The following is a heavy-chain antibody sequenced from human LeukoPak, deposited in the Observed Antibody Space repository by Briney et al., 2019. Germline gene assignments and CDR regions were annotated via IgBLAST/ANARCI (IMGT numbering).Heavy chain of an antibody. D-gene: IGHD6-19*01. CDR3: ARHTGVAGYYYYGMDV. J-gene: IGHJ6*02. CDR2: IYYSGST. CDR1: GGSISSYY. V-gene: IGHV4-59*08. Sequence: SETLSLTCTVSGGSISSYYWSWIRQPPGKGLEWIGYIYYSGSTNYNPSLKSRVTISVDTSKNQFSLKLSSVTAADTAAYYCARHTGVAGYYYYGMDVWGQGTTVTVSS.